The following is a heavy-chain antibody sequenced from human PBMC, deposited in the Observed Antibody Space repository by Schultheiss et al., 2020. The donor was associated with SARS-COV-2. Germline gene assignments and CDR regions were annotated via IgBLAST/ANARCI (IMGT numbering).Heavy chain of an antibody. V-gene: IGHV4-59*10. Sequence: SETLSLTCAVYGGSFSGYYWNWIRQPAGKGLEWIGRIYSSGNTNYNPSLKSRVSMSVDTSKNQFSLRLRSATAADTAVYYCASSRDSLGADYWGQGTQVTVSS. CDR1: GGSFSGYY. CDR3: ASSRDSLGADY. J-gene: IGHJ4*02. CDR2: IYSSGNT. D-gene: IGHD2-15*01.